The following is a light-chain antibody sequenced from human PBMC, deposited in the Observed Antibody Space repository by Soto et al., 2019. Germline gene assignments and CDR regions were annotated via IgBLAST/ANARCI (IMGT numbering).Light chain of an antibody. V-gene: IGLV2-14*01. CDR2: EVS. J-gene: IGLJ1*01. CDR3: SSHTSSSTVYV. Sequence: QSALTQPASVSGSPGQSITISCTGTSSDVGAYKYVSWYQQHPGQAPKLMIYEVSNRPSGVSNRFSGSKSGNTASLTISGLQAEDEADYYCSSHTSSSTVYVFGTGTKV. CDR1: SSDVGAYKY.